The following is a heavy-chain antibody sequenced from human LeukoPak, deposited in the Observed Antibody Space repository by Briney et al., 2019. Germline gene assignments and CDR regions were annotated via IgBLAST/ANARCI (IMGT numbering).Heavy chain of an antibody. Sequence: PSETLSLTCGVFGGSISSENWWNWVRQPPGKGLEWIGETYHAGHINYNPSLKSRVTISMDKSKNQLYLKVTSVTAADTAVYYCARGGGCYFDYWGQGILVAVSS. V-gene: IGHV4-4*02. CDR2: TYHAGHI. J-gene: IGHJ4*02. D-gene: IGHD6-19*01. CDR3: ARGGGCYFDY. CDR1: GGSISSENW.